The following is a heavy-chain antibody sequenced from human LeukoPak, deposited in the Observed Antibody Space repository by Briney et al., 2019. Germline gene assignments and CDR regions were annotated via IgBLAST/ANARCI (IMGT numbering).Heavy chain of an antibody. J-gene: IGHJ4*02. V-gene: IGHV3-49*04. CDR1: GFTFGDYA. CDR3: TRGPGWDRGYFDY. Sequence: GGSLRLSCTASGFTFGDYAMSWVRQAPGKGLEWVGFIRSKAYGGTTEYAASVKGRFTISRDDSKSIAYLQMNSLKTEDTAVYYCTRGPGWDRGYFDYWGQGTLVTVSS. CDR2: IRSKAYGGTT. D-gene: IGHD1-14*01.